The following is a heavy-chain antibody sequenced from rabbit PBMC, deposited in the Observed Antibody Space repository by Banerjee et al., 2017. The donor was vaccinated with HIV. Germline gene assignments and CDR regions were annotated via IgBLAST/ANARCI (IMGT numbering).Heavy chain of an antibody. Sequence: QEQLEESGGDLVKPGASLTLTCPASGFSFSSSDYMCWVRQAPGKGLEWISCIAGSSSDFTYSATWAKGRFTCSKTSSTTVTLQMTSLTVADTATYFCARDTGSSFSSYGMDLWGPGTLVTVS. V-gene: IGHV1S45*01. J-gene: IGHJ6*01. CDR2: IAGSSSDFT. D-gene: IGHD8-1*01. CDR1: GFSFSSSDY. CDR3: ARDTGSSFSSYGMDL.